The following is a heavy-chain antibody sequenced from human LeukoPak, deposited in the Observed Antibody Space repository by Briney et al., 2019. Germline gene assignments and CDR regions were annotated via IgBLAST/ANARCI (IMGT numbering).Heavy chain of an antibody. CDR1: GDSISGYY. D-gene: IGHD1-26*01. J-gene: IGHJ4*02. CDR3: ARDHEVVGALDY. Sequence: SETLSLTCTVSGDSISGYYWSWIRQPPGKGLEWIAFIHSSGTTNYNPSLKSRVSISVDTSNNQFSLKLSSVTAADTAVYYCARDHEVVGALDYWGQGTLVTVSS. CDR2: IHSSGTT. V-gene: IGHV4-59*01.